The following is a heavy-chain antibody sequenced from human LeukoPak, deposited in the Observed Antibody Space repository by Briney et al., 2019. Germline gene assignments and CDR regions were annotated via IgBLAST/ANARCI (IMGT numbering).Heavy chain of an antibody. CDR3: ASHPSYDYVWGSYSPNY. J-gene: IGHJ4*02. Sequence: PGGSLRLSCAASGFTFSSYAMNWVRQAPGKGLEWVSSISSSSSYIYYADSVKGRFTISRDNAKNSLYLQMNSLRAEDTAVYYCASHPSYDYVWGSYSPNYWGQGTLVTVSS. D-gene: IGHD3-16*01. CDR2: ISSSSSYI. CDR1: GFTFSSYA. V-gene: IGHV3-21*01.